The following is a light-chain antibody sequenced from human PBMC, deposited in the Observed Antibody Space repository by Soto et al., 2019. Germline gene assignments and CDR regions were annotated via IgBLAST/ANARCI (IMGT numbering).Light chain of an antibody. Sequence: QSVLTQPASVSGSPGKSLTISCTGTSIDIAPYNYVSWYQQHPGKAPKLIIYEVSYRPSGISNRCSGSKSGNTASLTISGLQAEVEADYTSSTNFVFGTGTKVTVL. J-gene: IGLJ1*01. CDR2: EVS. CDR1: SIDIAPYNY. CDR3: STNFV. V-gene: IGLV2-14*01.